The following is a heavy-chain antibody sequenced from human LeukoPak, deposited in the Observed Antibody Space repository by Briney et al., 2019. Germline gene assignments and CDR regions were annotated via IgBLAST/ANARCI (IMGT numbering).Heavy chain of an antibody. D-gene: IGHD6-19*01. Sequence: PGGSLRLSCAASGFTFSSYWMSWVRQAPGKGLEGVADIKQDGSEKYYVDSVKGRFTISRDNAKNSLYLQMNSLRAEDTAVYYCARAVAGILKQYYYYYYMDVWGKGTTVTVSS. CDR3: ARAVAGILKQYYYYYYMDV. J-gene: IGHJ6*03. CDR1: GFTFSSYW. CDR2: IKQDGSEK. V-gene: IGHV3-7*01.